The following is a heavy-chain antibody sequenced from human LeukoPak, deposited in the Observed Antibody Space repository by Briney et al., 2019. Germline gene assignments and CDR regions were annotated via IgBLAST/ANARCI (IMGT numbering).Heavy chain of an antibody. CDR2: INPNSGGT. D-gene: IGHD6-13*01. V-gene: IGHV1-2*02. J-gene: IGHJ5*02. Sequence: ASVKVSCKASGYTFTGYYMHWVRQASGQGLEWTGWINPNSGGTNYAQKFQGRVTMTRDTSISTAYMELSRLRSDDTAVYYCARGRSYSSSWYSRCFDPWGQGTLVTVSS. CDR3: ARGRSYSSSWYSRCFDP. CDR1: GYTFTGYY.